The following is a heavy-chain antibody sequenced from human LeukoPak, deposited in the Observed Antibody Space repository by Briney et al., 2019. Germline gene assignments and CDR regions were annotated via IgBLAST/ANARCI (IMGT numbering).Heavy chain of an antibody. CDR2: INTNGDSA. D-gene: IGHD3-22*01. V-gene: IGHV3-74*01. CDR3: AKIWRAGITMIVVALDP. CDR1: GFKFSSYW. Sequence: GGSLRLSCAVSGFKFSSYWMNWVRQVPGKGLMWVAHINTNGDSANYADSVKGRFTISRDNAKNTLYLQMNSLRAEDTAVYYCAKIWRAGITMIVVALDPWGQGTLVTVSS. J-gene: IGHJ5*02.